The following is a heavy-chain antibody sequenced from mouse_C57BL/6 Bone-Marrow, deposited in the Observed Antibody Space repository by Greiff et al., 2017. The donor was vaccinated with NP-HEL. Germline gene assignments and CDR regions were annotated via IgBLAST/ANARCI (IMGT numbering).Heavy chain of an antibody. CDR2: IRSKSNNYAT. CDR3: VRQHITNFDY. D-gene: IGHD1-1*01. CDR1: GFSFNTYA. V-gene: IGHV10-1*01. Sequence: EVKVVESGGGLVQPKGSLKLSCAASGFSFNTYAMNWVRQAPGKGLEWVARIRSKSNNYATYYADSVKDRFTISRDDSESMLYLQMNNLKTEDTAMYYCVRQHITNFDYWGQGTTLTVSS. J-gene: IGHJ2*01.